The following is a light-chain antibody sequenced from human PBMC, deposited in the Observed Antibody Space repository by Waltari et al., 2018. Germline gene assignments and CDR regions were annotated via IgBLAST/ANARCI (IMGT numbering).Light chain of an antibody. CDR2: EVN. J-gene: IGLJ1*01. V-gene: IGLV2-23*02. Sequence: QSALTQPASVSGSPGQSITISCTGTSSDIGSYNLVPWYQQHPGKAPNLIIYEVNRRPSGVSDRFSASKSVNTASLTISGLQADDEADYYCCSYAGDSTYVFGTGAKVTVL. CDR1: SSDIGSYNL. CDR3: CSYAGDSTYV.